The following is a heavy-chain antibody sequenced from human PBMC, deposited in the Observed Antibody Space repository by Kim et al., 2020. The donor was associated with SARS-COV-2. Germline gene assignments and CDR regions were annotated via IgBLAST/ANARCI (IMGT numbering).Heavy chain of an antibody. J-gene: IGHJ4*02. Sequence: ADSLKRRFTISRDNAKNSLYLQMNSLRAEDTAVYYCARVPVGSSSWYYFDYWGRGTLVTVSS. CDR3: ARVPVGSSSWYYFDY. D-gene: IGHD6-13*01. V-gene: IGHV3-11*05.